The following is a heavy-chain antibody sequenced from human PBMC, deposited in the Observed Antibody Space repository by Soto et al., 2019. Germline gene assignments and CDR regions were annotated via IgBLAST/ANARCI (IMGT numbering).Heavy chain of an antibody. CDR3: ARVDSSPTGAHYYYYYMDV. D-gene: IGHD6-13*01. CDR2: IYYSGST. J-gene: IGHJ6*03. CDR1: GGSISSGGYY. Sequence: PSETLSLTCTVSGGSISSGGYYWSWIRQHPGKGLEWIGYIYYSGSTYYNPSLKSRVTISVDTSKNQFSLKLSSVTAADTAVYYCARVDSSPTGAHYYYYYMDVWGKGTTVTVSS. V-gene: IGHV4-31*03.